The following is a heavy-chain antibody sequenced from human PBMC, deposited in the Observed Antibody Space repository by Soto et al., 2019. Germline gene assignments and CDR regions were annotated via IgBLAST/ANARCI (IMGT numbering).Heavy chain of an antibody. V-gene: IGHV1-3*01. Sequence: ASVRVSCKASGYSFTSYAMHWVRQAPGQRLEWMGWINAGNGNTKYSQKFQGRVTITRDTSASTAYMELSSLRSEDTAVYYCASSVVVPAARAFDYWGQGTLVTVSS. J-gene: IGHJ4*02. CDR3: ASSVVVPAARAFDY. CDR2: INAGNGNT. D-gene: IGHD2-2*01. CDR1: GYSFTSYA.